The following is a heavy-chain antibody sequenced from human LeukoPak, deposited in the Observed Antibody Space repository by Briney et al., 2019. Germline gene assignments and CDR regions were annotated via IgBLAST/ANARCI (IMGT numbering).Heavy chain of an antibody. D-gene: IGHD2-2*01. CDR3: AREAPAHDF. CDR1: GFTFSRYW. CDR2: IKEDGTEK. J-gene: IGHJ4*02. V-gene: IGHV3-7*01. Sequence: PGGSLRLSCTTSGFTFSRYWMSWVRQAPGKGPEWVANIKEDGTEKYYVDSVKGRFTISRDNVMNSLYLQMNNRRDDDTAVYYCAREAPAHDFWGQGTLVTVSS.